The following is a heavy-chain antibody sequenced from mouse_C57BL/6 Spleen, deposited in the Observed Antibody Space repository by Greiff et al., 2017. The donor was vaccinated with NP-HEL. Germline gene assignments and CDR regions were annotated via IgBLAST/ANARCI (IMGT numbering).Heavy chain of an antibody. Sequence: EVQLQQSGPELVKPGASVKISCKASGYTFTDYYMNWVKQSHGKSLEWIGDINPNNGGTSYNQKFKGKATLTVDKSSSTAYIELRSLTSEDSAVYYCAKRGLIYYDYDDYFDYWGQGTTLTVSS. CDR1: GYTFTDYY. CDR2: INPNNGGT. D-gene: IGHD2-4*01. CDR3: AKRGLIYYDYDDYFDY. V-gene: IGHV1-26*01. J-gene: IGHJ2*01.